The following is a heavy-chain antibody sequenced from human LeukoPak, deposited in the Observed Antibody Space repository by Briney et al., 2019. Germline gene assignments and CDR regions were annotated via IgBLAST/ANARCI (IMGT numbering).Heavy chain of an antibody. J-gene: IGHJ4*02. Sequence: SETLSLTCAVSGGSISPYYWNWLRQPAGKGLEWVGRVYPSGSTNYNPSLKSRVTMSVDTSKNQFSLKLNSVTAADTAVYYCARVGPYYYDSSGPATDYWGQGTLVTVSS. V-gene: IGHV4-4*07. CDR2: VYPSGST. CDR1: GGSISPYY. D-gene: IGHD3-22*01. CDR3: ARVGPYYYDSSGPATDY.